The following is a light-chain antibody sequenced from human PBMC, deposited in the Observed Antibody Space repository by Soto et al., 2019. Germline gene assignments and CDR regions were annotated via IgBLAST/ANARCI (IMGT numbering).Light chain of an antibody. CDR1: SSDVGGYNY. V-gene: IGLV2-14*01. J-gene: IGLJ1*01. CDR2: EVS. Sequence: QSALTQPAPVSGSPGQSITISCTGTSSDVGGYNYVSWYQQHPGKAPKLMIYEVSNRPSGVSNRFSGSKSGNTASLTISGLQAEDEAYYYCSSYTSSSTRVFGTGTKLTVL. CDR3: SSYTSSSTRV.